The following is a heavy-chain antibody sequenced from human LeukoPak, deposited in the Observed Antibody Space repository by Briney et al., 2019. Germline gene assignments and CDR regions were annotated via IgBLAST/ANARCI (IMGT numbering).Heavy chain of an antibody. J-gene: IGHJ4*02. CDR1: GFTFSSYG. D-gene: IGHD6-19*01. V-gene: IGHV3-33*06. CDR3: AKERIGGSGWPKDFDY. CDR2: IWCDGSNK. Sequence: GRSLRLSCAASGFTFSSYGMHWVRQAPGKGLEWVAVIWCDGSNKYYADSVKGRFTISRDNSKNTLYLQMNSLRAEDTAVYYCAKERIGGSGWPKDFDYWGQGTLVTVSS.